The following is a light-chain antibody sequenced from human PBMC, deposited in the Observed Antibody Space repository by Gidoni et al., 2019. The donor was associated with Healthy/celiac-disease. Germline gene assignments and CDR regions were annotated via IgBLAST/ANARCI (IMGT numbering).Light chain of an antibody. Sequence: DIQMTQSPSSLSASVGDRVTITCRASQGISNSLAWYQQKPGKVPKLLIYAASTLQSGVPSRFSGSGSGTDFTLTISSLQPEDVATYYCQKYNSAPRTFXXXTKVEIK. CDR1: QGISNS. J-gene: IGKJ1*01. V-gene: IGKV1-27*01. CDR2: AAS. CDR3: QKYNSAPRT.